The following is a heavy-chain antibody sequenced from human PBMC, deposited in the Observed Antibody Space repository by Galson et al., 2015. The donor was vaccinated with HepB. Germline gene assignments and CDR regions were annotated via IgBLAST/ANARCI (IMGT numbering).Heavy chain of an antibody. CDR1: GFTFSSYA. CDR2: ISSNGGST. J-gene: IGHJ5*02. D-gene: IGHD5-18*01. CDR3: VKEGYSYGQWGAYNWFDP. V-gene: IGHV3-64D*06. Sequence: SLRLSCAASGFTFSSYAMHWVRQAPGKGLEWVSAISSNGGSTYYADSVKGRFTISRDNSKNTLYLQMSSLRAEDTAVYYCVKEGYSYGQWGAYNWFDPWGQGTLVTVSS.